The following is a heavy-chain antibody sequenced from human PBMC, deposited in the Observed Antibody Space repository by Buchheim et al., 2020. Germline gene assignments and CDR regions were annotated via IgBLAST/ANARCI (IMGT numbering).Heavy chain of an antibody. D-gene: IGHD5-12*01. Sequence: QVQLQESGPGLVKPSETLSLTCTVSGGSINSYYWSWIRQPPGKGLEWIGYISYSGSTNYNPSLKSRFTISVEPSKNQFSLKVSSVTAADTAVYYCARGYSGFALDYWGQGTL. V-gene: IGHV4-59*01. CDR1: GGSINSYY. CDR2: ISYSGST. CDR3: ARGYSGFALDY. J-gene: IGHJ4*02.